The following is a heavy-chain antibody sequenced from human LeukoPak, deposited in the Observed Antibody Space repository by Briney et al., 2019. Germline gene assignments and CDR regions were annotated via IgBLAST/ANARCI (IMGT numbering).Heavy chain of an antibody. CDR1: GGTFSSYA. D-gene: IGHD6-13*01. J-gene: IGHJ5*02. Sequence: SVKVSCKASGGTFSSYAISWVRQAPGQGLEWMGGIIPIFGTANYAQKFQGRVTITADESTSTAYMELSSLRSEDTAVYYCARDHRSSSWDKEYNWFDPWGQGTLVTVSS. CDR2: IIPIFGTA. V-gene: IGHV1-69*13. CDR3: ARDHRSSSWDKEYNWFDP.